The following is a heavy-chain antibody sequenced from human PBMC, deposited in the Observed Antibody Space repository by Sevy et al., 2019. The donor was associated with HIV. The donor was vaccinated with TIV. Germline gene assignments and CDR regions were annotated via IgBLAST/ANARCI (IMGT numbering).Heavy chain of an antibody. CDR3: ARLIPGTIFGVVKDY. Sequence: SETLSLTCTVSGGSISSSSYYWGWIRQPPGKGLEWIGSIYYSGSTYYNPSLKSQVTISVNTSKNQFSLKLISVTAADTAVYYCARLIPGTIFGVVKDYWGQGTLVTVSS. D-gene: IGHD3-3*01. CDR2: IYYSGST. J-gene: IGHJ4*02. CDR1: GGSISSSSYY. V-gene: IGHV4-39*01.